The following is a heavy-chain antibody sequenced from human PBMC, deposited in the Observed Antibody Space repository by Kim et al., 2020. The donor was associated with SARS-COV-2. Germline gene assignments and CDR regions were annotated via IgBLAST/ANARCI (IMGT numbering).Heavy chain of an antibody. V-gene: IGHV4-34*01. J-gene: IGHJ1*01. CDR3: ARGLSYDSSAPWRYFQH. CDR2: INHSGST. Sequence: SETLSLTCAVYGGSFSGYYWSWIRQPPGKGLEWIGEINHSGSTNYNPSLKSRVTISVDTSKNQFSLKLSSVTAADTAVYYCARGLSYDSSAPWRYFQHWGQGTLVTVSS. CDR1: GGSFSGYY. D-gene: IGHD3-22*01.